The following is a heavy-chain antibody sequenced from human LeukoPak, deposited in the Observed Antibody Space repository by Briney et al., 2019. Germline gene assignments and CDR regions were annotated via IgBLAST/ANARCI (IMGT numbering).Heavy chain of an antibody. CDR3: ARAYGRPWFYFDY. D-gene: IGHD1-1*01. Sequence: PGGSLRLSCAASGFTFSMYAMSWVRQAPGKGLEWVSTISSSGGSTYYADSVKGRFTISRDNSKNTLYLQMNSLRAEDTAVYYCARAYGRPWFYFDYWGQGTLVTVSS. V-gene: IGHV3-23*01. CDR1: GFTFSMYA. J-gene: IGHJ4*02. CDR2: ISSSGGST.